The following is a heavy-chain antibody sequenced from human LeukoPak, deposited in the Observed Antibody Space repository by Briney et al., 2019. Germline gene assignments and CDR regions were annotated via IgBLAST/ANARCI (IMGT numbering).Heavy chain of an antibody. Sequence: ASVKVSCKASGGTFSSYAISWVRQAPGQGLEWMGGIIPIFGTANYAQKFQGRVTITTDESTSTAYMELSSLRSEDTAVYYCARGNTRGSYFGNYWGQGTLVTVSS. CDR3: ARGNTRGSYFGNY. CDR1: GGTFSSYA. V-gene: IGHV1-69*05. CDR2: IIPIFGTA. J-gene: IGHJ4*02. D-gene: IGHD1-26*01.